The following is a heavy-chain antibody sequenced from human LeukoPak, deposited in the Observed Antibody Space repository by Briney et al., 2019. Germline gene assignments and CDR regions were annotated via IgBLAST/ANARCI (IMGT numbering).Heavy chain of an antibody. J-gene: IGHJ4*02. V-gene: IGHV3-53*01. Sequence: GESLRLSCTVSGFTVSSNSMSWVRQAPGKGLEWVSFIYSDNTHYSDSVKGRFTISRDNSKNTLYLQMNSLRAEDTAVYYCARRAGAYSHPYDYWGQGTLVTVSS. CDR3: ARRAGAYSHPYDY. CDR2: IYSDNT. CDR1: GFTVSSNS. D-gene: IGHD4/OR15-4a*01.